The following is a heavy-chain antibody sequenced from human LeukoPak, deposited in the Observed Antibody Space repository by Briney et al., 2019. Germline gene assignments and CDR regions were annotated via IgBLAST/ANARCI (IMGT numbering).Heavy chain of an antibody. CDR3: ARVPDTAMVGSAFDI. CDR1: GGTFSSYA. Sequence: ASVKVSCKASGGTFSSYAISWVRQAPGQGLEWMGGIIPIFGTANYAQKFQGRVTITTDESTSTAYMELSSLRSEDTAVYYCARVPDTAMVGSAFDIWGQGTMVTVSS. CDR2: IIPIFGTA. V-gene: IGHV1-69*05. J-gene: IGHJ3*02. D-gene: IGHD5-18*01.